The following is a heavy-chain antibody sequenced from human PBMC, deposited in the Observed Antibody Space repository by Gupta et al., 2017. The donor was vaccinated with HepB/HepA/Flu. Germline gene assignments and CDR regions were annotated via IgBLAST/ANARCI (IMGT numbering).Heavy chain of an antibody. CDR2: ITISGHTT. CDR3: ANEIRPNDY. Sequence: EVQLLESGGGLVQPGGSLRLSCAASGYTFSSNPMSWVRQAPGKGLEWVSSITISGHTTYYADSVKGRFTIYRDNSKNTVFLQMNSLRVEDTAVYFCANEIRPNDYWGQGTLVTVSS. V-gene: IGHV3-23*01. J-gene: IGHJ4*02. CDR1: GYTFSSNP.